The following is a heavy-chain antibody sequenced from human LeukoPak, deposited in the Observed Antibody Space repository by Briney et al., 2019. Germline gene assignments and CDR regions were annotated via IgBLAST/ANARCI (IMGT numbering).Heavy chain of an antibody. D-gene: IGHD1-26*01. CDR2: IWYGGSNK. Sequence: GGSLRLSCAASGFTFSTYGMHWVRQAPGKGLEWVAVIWYGGSNKYYADSVKGRFTISRDNAKNTLYLQMNSLRAEDTAVYYCARAVGPFDYWGQGTLVTVSS. V-gene: IGHV3-33*01. J-gene: IGHJ4*02. CDR3: ARAVGPFDY. CDR1: GFTFSTYG.